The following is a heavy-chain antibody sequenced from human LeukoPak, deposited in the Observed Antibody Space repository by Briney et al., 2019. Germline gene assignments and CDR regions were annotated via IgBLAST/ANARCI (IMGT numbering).Heavy chain of an antibody. V-gene: IGHV1-46*01. J-gene: IGHJ6*03. Sequence: ASVKVSCKASGYTFTSYYMHWVRQAPGQGLEWMGIINPSGGSTSYAQKFQGRVTMTRDTSISTAYMELSRLRSDDTAVYYCAKDYGDYDYYYYYMDVWGKGTTVTISS. CDR3: AKDYGDYDYYYYYMDV. CDR2: INPSGGST. D-gene: IGHD4-17*01. CDR1: GYTFTSYY.